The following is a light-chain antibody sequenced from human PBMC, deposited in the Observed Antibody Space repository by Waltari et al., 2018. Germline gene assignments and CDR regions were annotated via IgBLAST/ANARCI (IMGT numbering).Light chain of an antibody. Sequence: DLVMTHTPLSLSVTPGQPASISSVSARSLLLSDGKTHLFWHLQKPGQSPQLLMFEVSSRVSGVPDRFSGSGSGTTFTLKISRVEAEDVGVYYCMQGIHFPYTFGHGTKVDIK. CDR2: EVS. CDR1: RSLLLSDGKTH. CDR3: MQGIHFPYT. V-gene: IGKV2-29*02. J-gene: IGKJ2*01.